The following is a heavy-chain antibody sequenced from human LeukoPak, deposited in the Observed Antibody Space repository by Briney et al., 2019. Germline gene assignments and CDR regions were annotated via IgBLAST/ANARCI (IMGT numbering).Heavy chain of an antibody. V-gene: IGHV4-59*01. Sequence: PSETLSLTCTVSGGSISSYYWSWIRQPPGKGLEWIGYIYYSGSTNYNPSLKSRVTISVDTSKNQFSLKLSSVTAADTAVYYCARGFEYYQHWGQGTLVTVSS. CDR2: IYYSGST. J-gene: IGHJ1*01. CDR1: GGSISSYY. CDR3: ARGFEYYQH.